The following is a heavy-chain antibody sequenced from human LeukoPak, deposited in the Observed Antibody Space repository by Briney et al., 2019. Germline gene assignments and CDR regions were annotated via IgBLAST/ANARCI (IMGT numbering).Heavy chain of an antibody. J-gene: IGHJ4*02. V-gene: IGHV3-21*01. Sequence: PGGCPRLSCAASGFTFSSYSMNWVRQAPGKGLEWVSFISSSRRYIYYADSVKGRFTTSRDNDKKSLYLQMNSMRAEDTAMYYCARDSSGSSFDDWCQGTPVTVSS. CDR1: GFTFSSYS. D-gene: IGHD1-26*01. CDR3: ARDSSGSSFDD. CDR2: ISSSRRYI.